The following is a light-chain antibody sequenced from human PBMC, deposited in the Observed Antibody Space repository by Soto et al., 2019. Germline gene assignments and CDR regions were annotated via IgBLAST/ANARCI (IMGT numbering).Light chain of an antibody. Sequence: DIQMTQSPSSLSASVGDRVTITCRASQRLTSSLNWFQQKPGKAPKLLISGASSLQSGVPSRFSGSGSWTDFTLTISSLQPEDFATYYCQQTYTTPLTFGGGTQVEIE. V-gene: IGKV1-39*01. CDR2: GAS. CDR1: QRLTSS. J-gene: IGKJ4*01. CDR3: QQTYTTPLT.